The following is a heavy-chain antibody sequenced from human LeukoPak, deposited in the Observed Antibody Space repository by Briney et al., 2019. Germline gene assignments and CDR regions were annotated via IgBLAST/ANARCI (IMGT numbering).Heavy chain of an antibody. Sequence: ASVKVSCKASGYTFTGYYMHWVRQAPGQGLEWMGWSNPNSGGTNYAQKFQGRVTMTRETSISTAYMELSRLRSDDTAAYYCARDLGYCSSTSCDLNWFDPWGQGTLVTVSS. J-gene: IGHJ5*02. CDR1: GYTFTGYY. CDR2: SNPNSGGT. V-gene: IGHV1-2*02. D-gene: IGHD2-2*01. CDR3: ARDLGYCSSTSCDLNWFDP.